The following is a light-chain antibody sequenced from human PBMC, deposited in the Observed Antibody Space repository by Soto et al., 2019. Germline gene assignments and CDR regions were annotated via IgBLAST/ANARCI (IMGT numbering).Light chain of an antibody. J-gene: IGKJ1*01. CDR3: HQYDSSLWT. Sequence: IVLTHSPCTLSLSPLERATLSFMSSQSVSSSYLAWYQQKPGQAPRLLIYGASSRATGIPDRFSGSGSGTDFTLTISRLEPADFAVYFCHQYDSSLWTFGQGTKVDIK. CDR1: QSVSSSY. CDR2: GAS. V-gene: IGKV3-20*01.